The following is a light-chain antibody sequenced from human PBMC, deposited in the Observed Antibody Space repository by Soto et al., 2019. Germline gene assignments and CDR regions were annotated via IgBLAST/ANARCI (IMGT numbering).Light chain of an antibody. Sequence: DIQMTXXXXSXSXSXVDRVTIXCRASQGISSWLAWYQQKPGKAPKLLIYAASSLQSGVPSRFSGSASGTYFTLTISSLQPEDFATYYCQQASSFPLTFGQGTRLEI. CDR1: QGISSW. V-gene: IGKV1D-12*01. CDR2: AAS. J-gene: IGKJ5*01. CDR3: QQASSFPLT.